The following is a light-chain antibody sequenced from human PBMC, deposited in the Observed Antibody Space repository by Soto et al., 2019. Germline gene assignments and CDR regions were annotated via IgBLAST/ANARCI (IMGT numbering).Light chain of an antibody. J-gene: IGKJ3*01. CDR2: TTS. CDR3: QQCGGSPLFS. Sequence: EIVLTQSPATLSLSPGERATLSCTASQSVTSSSLAWYQRKPGQAPRLLIHTTSTRATDIPDRFSGSGSGTDFTLTISRLQPEDFAVYYCQQCGGSPLFSFGPGTRVDI. V-gene: IGKV3-20*01. CDR1: QSVTSSS.